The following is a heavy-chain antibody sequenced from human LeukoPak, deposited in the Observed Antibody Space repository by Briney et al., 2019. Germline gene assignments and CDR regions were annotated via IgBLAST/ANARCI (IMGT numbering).Heavy chain of an antibody. D-gene: IGHD3-22*01. CDR1: GYTFTSYY. J-gene: IGHJ3*02. V-gene: IGHV1-46*03. CDR2: INPSGGST. Sequence: ASVKVSCKASGYTFTSYYMHWVRQAPGQGLEWMGIINPSGGSTSYAQKFQGRVTMTRDTSTSTVYMELSRLRSEDTAVYYCAYDSSGYYLGCAFDIGGQGTMVTVSS. CDR3: AYDSSGYYLGCAFDI.